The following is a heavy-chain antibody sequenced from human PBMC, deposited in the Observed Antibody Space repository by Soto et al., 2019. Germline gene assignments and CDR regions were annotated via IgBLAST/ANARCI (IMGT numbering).Heavy chain of an antibody. J-gene: IGHJ4*02. D-gene: IGHD6-19*01. Sequence: QVQLVESGGGVVQPGRSLRLSCAASGFTFSSYRMHWVRQAPGKGLEWVAVISYDGSNKYYADSVKGRFTISRDNSKNTLYLQMNSLSAEDTAVYYCEGVSIAVAGRSFDYWGQGTLVTVSS. CDR3: EGVSIAVAGRSFDY. V-gene: IGHV3-30*03. CDR2: ISYDGSNK. CDR1: GFTFSSYR.